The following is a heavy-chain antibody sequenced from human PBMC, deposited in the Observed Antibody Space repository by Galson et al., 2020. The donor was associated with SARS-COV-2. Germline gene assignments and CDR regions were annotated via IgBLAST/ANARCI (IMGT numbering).Heavy chain of an antibody. CDR1: GGSISSSSYY. CDR2: IYYSGST. V-gene: IGHV4-39*07. D-gene: IGHD5-18*01. J-gene: IGHJ4*02. CDR3: APYRYSYGHYYFDY. Sequence: ASETLSLTCTVSGGSISSSSYYWGWIRQPPGKGLEWIGSIYYSGSTYYNPSLKSRVTISVDTSKNQFSLKLSSVTAADTAVYYCAPYRYSYGHYYFDYWGQGTLVTVSS.